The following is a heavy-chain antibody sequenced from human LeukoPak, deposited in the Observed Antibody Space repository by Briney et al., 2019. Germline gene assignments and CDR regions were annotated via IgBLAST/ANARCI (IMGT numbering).Heavy chain of an antibody. D-gene: IGHD5-12*01. Sequence: GGSLRLSCVASGFSLSGYAMSWVRQAPGKGLEWVSHIGTSDPGTFYADSVKGRFTISRDNSKNTLYLQMNSLRAEDTAVYYCARVRGIVATIGYFDYWGQGTLVTVSS. CDR2: IGTSDPGT. CDR3: ARVRGIVATIGYFDY. J-gene: IGHJ4*02. V-gene: IGHV3-23*01. CDR1: GFSLSGYA.